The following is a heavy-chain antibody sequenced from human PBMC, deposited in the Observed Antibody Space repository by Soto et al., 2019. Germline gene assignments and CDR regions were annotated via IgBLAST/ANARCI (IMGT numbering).Heavy chain of an antibody. D-gene: IGHD6-19*01. V-gene: IGHV4-59*08. Sequence: SETLSLTCTVSGGSISSYYWSWIRQPPGKGLEWIGYIYYSGTTNYNPSLKSRVSISVDTSKNYFSLKVNSVTTADTAVYYCERRSSSGFVNWFDPWGQGTLVTVSS. J-gene: IGHJ5*02. CDR1: GGSISSYY. CDR2: IYYSGTT. CDR3: ERRSSSGFVNWFDP.